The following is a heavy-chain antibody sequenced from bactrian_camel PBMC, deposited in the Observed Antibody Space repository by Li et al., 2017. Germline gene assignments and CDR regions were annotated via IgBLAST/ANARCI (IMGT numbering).Heavy chain of an antibody. CDR2: ISWSGDTT. D-gene: IGHD1*01. CDR1: GDTISRYY. Sequence: VQLVESGGGSVQVGGSLLLSCVASGDTISRYYMSWVRQAPGKGLEWVSAISWSGDTTNYADSVKGQFTFSRDNAKNTLYLQMNSLQSDDSAVYYCATRYEGDLKYPFGIDYWGKGTQVTVS. J-gene: IGHJ7*01. V-gene: IGHV3S40*01.